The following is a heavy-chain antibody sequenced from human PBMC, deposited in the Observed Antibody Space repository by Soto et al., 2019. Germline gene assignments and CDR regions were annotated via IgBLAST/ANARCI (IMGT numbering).Heavy chain of an antibody. CDR1: GFTFSSYS. V-gene: IGHV3-21*01. CDR2: ISSSSSYI. Sequence: EVQLVESGGGLVKPGGSLRLSCAASGFTFSSYSMNWVRQAPGKGLEWVSSISSSSSYIYYADSVKGRFTISRDNAKNSLYLQMNSLRAEDTAVYYCARDPDSSGSYYLNYFDYWGQGTLVTVSS. D-gene: IGHD1-26*01. J-gene: IGHJ4*02. CDR3: ARDPDSSGSYYLNYFDY.